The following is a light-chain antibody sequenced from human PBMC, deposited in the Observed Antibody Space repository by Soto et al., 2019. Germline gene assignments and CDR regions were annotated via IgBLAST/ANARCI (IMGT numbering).Light chain of an antibody. Sequence: QSALTQPASVSGSPGQSITISCTGTSSDVGGYNYVSWYQQHPGTSPKLMIYDVSNPPSGVSNRFSGSKSVNTASLTISGLQAEDEADYYCSSYTSSSTVVFGGGTKLTVL. CDR1: SSDVGGYNY. CDR2: DVS. CDR3: SSYTSSSTVV. J-gene: IGLJ2*01. V-gene: IGLV2-14*01.